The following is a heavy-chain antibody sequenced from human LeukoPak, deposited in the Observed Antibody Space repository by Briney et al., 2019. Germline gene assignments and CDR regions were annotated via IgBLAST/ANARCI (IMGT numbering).Heavy chain of an antibody. V-gene: IGHV3-21*01. CDR3: AREITSGSSFDS. D-gene: IGHD6-6*01. CDR2: ITSSSGYI. J-gene: IGHJ4*02. CDR1: GFPFSRYS. Sequence: PGGSLRLSCAASGFPFSRYSMNWVRQAPGKGLEWVSSITSSSGYIHYADSVKGRFTISRDNAKNSLYLQMNSLRAEDTAVYYCAREITSGSSFDSWGQGTLVTVSS.